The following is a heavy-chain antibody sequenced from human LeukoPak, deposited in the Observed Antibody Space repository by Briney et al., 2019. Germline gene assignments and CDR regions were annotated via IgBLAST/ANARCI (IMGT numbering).Heavy chain of an antibody. V-gene: IGHV3-21*04. CDR3: AKVGSSWRDLTSFDY. J-gene: IGHJ4*02. Sequence: GGSLRLSCAASGFTFSSYSMNWVRQAPGKGLEWVSSISSSSSYIYYADSVKGRFTISRDNSKNTLYLQMNSLRAEDTAVYYCAKVGSSWRDLTSFDYWGQGTLVTVSS. CDR2: ISSSSSYI. D-gene: IGHD6-13*01. CDR1: GFTFSSYS.